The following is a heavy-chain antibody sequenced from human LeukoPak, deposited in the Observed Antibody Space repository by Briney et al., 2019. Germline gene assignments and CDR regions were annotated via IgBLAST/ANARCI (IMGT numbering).Heavy chain of an antibody. CDR3: ARSGWLGDYYDSSGYSLNFGY. J-gene: IGHJ4*02. D-gene: IGHD3-22*01. Sequence: SVKVSCKASGGTFSSYAISWVRQAPGQGLEWMGGIIPIFGTANYAQKFQGRVTMTRDTSISTAYMELSRLRSDDTAVYYCARSGWLGDYYDSSGYSLNFGYWGQGTLVTVSS. CDR2: IIPIFGTA. V-gene: IGHV1-69*05. CDR1: GGTFSSYA.